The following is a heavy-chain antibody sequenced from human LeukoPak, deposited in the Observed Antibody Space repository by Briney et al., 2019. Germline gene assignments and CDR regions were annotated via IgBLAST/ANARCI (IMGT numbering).Heavy chain of an antibody. CDR1: GFTFSNVW. CDR3: TTAVIRGLNAFDI. CDR2: IKSKTDGGTT. D-gene: IGHD3-10*01. J-gene: IGHJ3*02. Sequence: GGSLRLSCAASGFTFSNVWMNWVRQAPGKGLEWVGRIKSKTDGGTTNYAAPVKGTFTISRDDSKNTLYLQMNSPKTEDTAVYYCTTAVIRGLNAFDIWGRGTMVTVSS. V-gene: IGHV3-15*01.